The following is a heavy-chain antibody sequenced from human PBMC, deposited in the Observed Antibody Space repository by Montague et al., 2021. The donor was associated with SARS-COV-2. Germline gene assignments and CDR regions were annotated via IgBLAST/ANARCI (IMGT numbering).Heavy chain of an antibody. V-gene: IGHV4-59*08. CDR2: IFKNGDI. D-gene: IGHD3-16*01. CDR1: GGSITNDD. J-gene: IGHJ6*02. CDR3: ARYYERSLDV. Sequence: SETLSLTCTVSGGSITNDDWSWIRQPPGKGLEWIVNIFKNGDIDYNPSLRSRVIISVDTSKSQFSLKGTSVTAADTAAYYCARYYERSLDVWGQGTTVTVSS.